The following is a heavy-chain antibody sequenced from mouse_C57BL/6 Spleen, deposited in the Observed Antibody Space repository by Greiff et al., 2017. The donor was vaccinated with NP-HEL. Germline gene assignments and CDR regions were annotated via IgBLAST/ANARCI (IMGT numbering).Heavy chain of an antibody. CDR2: IDPSDSYT. D-gene: IGHD2-13*01. V-gene: IGHV1-50*01. CDR1: GYTFTSYW. Sequence: VQLQQSGAELVKPGASVKLSCKASGYTFTSYWMQWVKQRPGQGLEWIGEIDPSDSYTNYNQKFKGKATLTVDTSSSTAYMQLSSLTSEDSAVYYCARGYGDTYWGQGTLVTVSA. J-gene: IGHJ3*01. CDR3: ARGYGDTY.